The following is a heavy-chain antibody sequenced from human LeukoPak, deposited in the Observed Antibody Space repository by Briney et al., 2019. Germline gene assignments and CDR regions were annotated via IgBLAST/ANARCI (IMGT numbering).Heavy chain of an antibody. J-gene: IGHJ6*03. D-gene: IGHD4/OR15-4a*01. Sequence: SETLSLTCTASGGSVSSHFWSWIRQPPGKGLGWIGYIYNSGITNYNPSLKSRVTMSVDTSKNQFSLMLRSVTAADTAVYYCARDHLPAGAPGYYMDVWGKGTTVTVSS. CDR1: GGSVSSHF. CDR2: IYNSGIT. CDR3: ARDHLPAGAPGYYMDV. V-gene: IGHV4-59*02.